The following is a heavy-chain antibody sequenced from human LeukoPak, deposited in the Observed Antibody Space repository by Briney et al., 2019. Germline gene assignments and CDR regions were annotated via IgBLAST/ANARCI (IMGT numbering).Heavy chain of an antibody. J-gene: IGHJ4*02. CDR1: GYTFTSYA. CDR2: INAGNGNT. D-gene: IGHD3-9*01. Sequence: ASVKVSCKASGYTFTSYAMHWVRQAPGQRLEWMGWINAGNGNTKYSQKFQGRVTITRDTSASTAYMELSSLGSEDTAVYYCARGVLYYDILTGHISDWGQGTLVTVSS. CDR3: ARGVLYYDILTGHISD. V-gene: IGHV1-3*01.